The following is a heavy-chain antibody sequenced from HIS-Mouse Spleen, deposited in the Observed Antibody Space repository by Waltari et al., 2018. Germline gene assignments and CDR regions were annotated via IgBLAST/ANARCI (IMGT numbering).Heavy chain of an antibody. CDR3: AEGQQLNY. Sequence: QVQLQESGPGLVKPSETLSLTCTVSGYSISSGYYWGWTRQPPGKGLEWIGSIYHSGSTYYNPSLKSRVTISVDTSKNQFSLKLSSVTAADTAVYYCAEGQQLNYWGQGTLVTVSS. V-gene: IGHV4-38-2*02. J-gene: IGHJ4*02. CDR2: IYHSGST. CDR1: GYSISSGYY. D-gene: IGHD6-13*01.